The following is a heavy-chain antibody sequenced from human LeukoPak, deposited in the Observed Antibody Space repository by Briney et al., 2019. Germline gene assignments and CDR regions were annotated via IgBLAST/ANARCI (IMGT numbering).Heavy chain of an antibody. CDR2: WHSDGKT. CDR3: AGGFACFDP. Sequence: PGGSLCLSCVASGFCVNINYMSWVRHAPRPGMGWISLWHSDGKTDYADSAKGRFTIPRDNSKNTLYLQMNRLRVDDTAVYYCAGGFACFDPWGQGTLVTVSS. D-gene: IGHD3-10*01. CDR1: GFCVNINY. J-gene: IGHJ5*02. V-gene: IGHV3-66*01.